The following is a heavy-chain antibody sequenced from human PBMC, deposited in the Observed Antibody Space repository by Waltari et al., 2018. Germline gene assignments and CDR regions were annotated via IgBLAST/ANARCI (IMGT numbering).Heavy chain of an antibody. V-gene: IGHV3-7*01. CDR3: VTGLTTVTAKDYFDH. D-gene: IGHD4-17*01. J-gene: IGHJ4*02. Sequence: EVQLVASGGGSVQPGGSLRLSCAASGVAFSNYWMNWVRQAPGKGLEWVANIKQDGSEKNYVDSVEGRFSISRDNAQNSLYLQMNSLRAEDTAIYYCVTGLTTVTAKDYFDHWGQGALVTVSS. CDR2: IKQDGSEK. CDR1: GVAFSNYW.